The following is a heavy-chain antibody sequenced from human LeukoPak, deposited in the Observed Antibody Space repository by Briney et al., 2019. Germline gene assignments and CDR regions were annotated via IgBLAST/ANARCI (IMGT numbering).Heavy chain of an antibody. CDR1: GFTFSSYG. D-gene: IGHD2-2*01. CDR2: IRYDGSNK. Sequence: GGSLRLSCAASGFTFSSYGMHWVRQAPGKGLEWVAFIRYDGSNKYYADSAKGRFTISRDNSKNTLYLQMNSLRAEDTAVYYCAKDREYQLLHFDNWGQGTLVTVSS. V-gene: IGHV3-30*02. J-gene: IGHJ4*02. CDR3: AKDREYQLLHFDN.